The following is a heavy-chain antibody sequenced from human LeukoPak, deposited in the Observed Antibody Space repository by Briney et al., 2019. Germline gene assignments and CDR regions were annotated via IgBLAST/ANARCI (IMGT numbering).Heavy chain of an antibody. CDR3: ARDRYYGSGSYELGMDV. Sequence: GGSLRLSRAASGFTFSSYSMNWVRQAPGKGLEWVSYISSSSGTITYADSVKGRFTISRDNAKNSLSLQMNSLRDEDTAVYYCARDRYYGSGSYELGMDVWGQGTTVTVSS. CDR2: ISSSSGTI. J-gene: IGHJ6*02. V-gene: IGHV3-48*02. CDR1: GFTFSSYS. D-gene: IGHD3-10*01.